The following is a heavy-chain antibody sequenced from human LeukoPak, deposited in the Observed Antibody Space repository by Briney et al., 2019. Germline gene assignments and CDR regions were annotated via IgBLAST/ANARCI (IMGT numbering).Heavy chain of an antibody. CDR3: ARDSVKRKRGYEY. Sequence: GGSLRLSCAASGFTFSSYSMTWVRQAPGKGLEWVSSISSSSSYIYYADSVKGRFTISRDNAKNSLYLQMNSLRAEDTAVYYCARDSVKRKRGYEYWGQGTLVTVSS. J-gene: IGHJ4*02. CDR2: ISSSSSYI. D-gene: IGHD5-18*01. CDR1: GFTFSSYS. V-gene: IGHV3-21*01.